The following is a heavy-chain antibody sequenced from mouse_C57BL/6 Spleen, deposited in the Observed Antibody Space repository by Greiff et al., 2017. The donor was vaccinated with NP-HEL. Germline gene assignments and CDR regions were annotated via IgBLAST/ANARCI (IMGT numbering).Heavy chain of an antibody. Sequence: EVQLQQSGPELVKPGASVKISCKASGYTFTDYYMNWVKQSHGKSLEWIGDINPNNGGTSYNQKFKGKATLTVDKSSSTAYMELRSLTSEDSAVYYCARLVVSSYYYAMDYWGQGTSVTVSS. CDR3: ARLVVSSYYYAMDY. V-gene: IGHV1-26*01. CDR1: GYTFTDYY. D-gene: IGHD1-1*01. CDR2: INPNNGGT. J-gene: IGHJ4*01.